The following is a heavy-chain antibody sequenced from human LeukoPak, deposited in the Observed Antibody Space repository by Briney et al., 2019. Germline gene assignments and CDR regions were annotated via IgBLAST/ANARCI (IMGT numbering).Heavy chain of an antibody. Sequence: PGGSLRLSCAASGFTFSSYWMTWVRQAPGKGLEWVANIGEDGSEKYYVDSVKGRFTISRDNAKNSLYLQVNSLRAEDTALYYCATSYYDFYYFDYWGQGTLVTVSS. CDR1: GFTFSSYW. CDR3: ATSYYDFYYFDY. V-gene: IGHV3-7*03. J-gene: IGHJ4*02. CDR2: IGEDGSEK. D-gene: IGHD3-3*01.